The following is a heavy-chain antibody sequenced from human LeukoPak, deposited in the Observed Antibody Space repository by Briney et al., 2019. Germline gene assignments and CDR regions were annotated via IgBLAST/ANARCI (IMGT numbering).Heavy chain of an antibody. CDR1: GFTVSSNY. J-gene: IGHJ4*02. Sequence: GGSLRLSCAASGFTVSSNYMSWVRQAPGKGLEWVSVIYSGGSTYYADSVKGRFTISRDNSKNTLYLQMNSLRAEDTAVYYCAKDQLGSYYNVIDYWGQGTLVTVSS. V-gene: IGHV3-53*01. CDR2: IYSGGST. CDR3: AKDQLGSYYNVIDY. D-gene: IGHD3-10*01.